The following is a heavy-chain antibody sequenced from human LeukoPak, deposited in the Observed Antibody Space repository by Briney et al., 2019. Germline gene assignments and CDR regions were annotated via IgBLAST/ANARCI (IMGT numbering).Heavy chain of an antibody. CDR1: GGSISSYY. D-gene: IGHD3-3*01. V-gene: IGHV4-59*01. CDR3: ARGERFLEFDRWFDP. CDR2: IYYSGST. J-gene: IGHJ5*02. Sequence: PSETLSLTCTVSGGSISSYYWSWIRQPPGKGLEWIGYIYYSGSTNYNPSLKSRVTISVDTSKNQFSLKLSSVTAADTAVYYCARGERFLEFDRWFDPWGQGTLVTVSS.